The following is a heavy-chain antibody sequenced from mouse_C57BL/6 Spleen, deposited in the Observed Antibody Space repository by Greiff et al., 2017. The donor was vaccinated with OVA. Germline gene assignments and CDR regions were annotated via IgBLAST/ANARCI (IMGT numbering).Heavy chain of an antibody. J-gene: IGHJ3*01. Sequence: VQLQQPGAELVRPGTSVKLSCKASGYTFTSYWMHWVKQRPGQGLEWIGVIDPSDSYTNYNQKFKGKATLTVDTSSSTAYMQLSSLTSEDSAVYYCARPYYGSRAWFAYWGQGTLVTVSA. CDR1: GYTFTSYW. CDR3: ARPYYGSRAWFAY. V-gene: IGHV1-59*01. D-gene: IGHD1-1*01. CDR2: IDPSDSYT.